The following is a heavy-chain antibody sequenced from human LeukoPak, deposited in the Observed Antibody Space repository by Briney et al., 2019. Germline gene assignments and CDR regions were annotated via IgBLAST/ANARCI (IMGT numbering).Heavy chain of an antibody. CDR1: GGSFSGYY. Sequence: SETLSLTCAVYGGSFSGYYWSWIRQPPGKGLEWIGEINHSGSTNYNPSLKSRVTISVDTSKNQFSLKLSSVTAADTAVYYCARVSGYCSGGSCYYYYYCMDVWGKGTTVTVSS. CDR2: INHSGST. V-gene: IGHV4-34*01. J-gene: IGHJ6*03. D-gene: IGHD2-15*01. CDR3: ARVSGYCSGGSCYYYYYCMDV.